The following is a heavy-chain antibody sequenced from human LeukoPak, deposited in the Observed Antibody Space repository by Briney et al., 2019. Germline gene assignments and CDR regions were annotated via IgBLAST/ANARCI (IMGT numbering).Heavy chain of an antibody. CDR2: IYDGGST. J-gene: IGHJ4*02. CDR1: GFTVSSKY. CDR3: TTCYGTKRYFFDN. D-gene: IGHD2-2*01. V-gene: IGHV3-66*01. Sequence: RGSLRLSCAASGFTVSSKYMSWVRQAPGKGLEWVSIIYDGGSTFYADSVRGRFVISRDNSENTLHLHMNSLRAEDTAMYYCTTCYGTKRYFFDNWGQGTLVAVSS.